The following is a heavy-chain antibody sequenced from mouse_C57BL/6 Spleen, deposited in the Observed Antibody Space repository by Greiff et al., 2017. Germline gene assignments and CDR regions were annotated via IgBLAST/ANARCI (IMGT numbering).Heavy chain of an antibody. V-gene: IGHV1-80*01. J-gene: IGHJ4*01. Sequence: VQLQQSGAELVKPGASVKISCKASGYAFSSYWMNWVKQRPGKGLEWIGQIYPGDGDTNYNGKFKGKATLTADKSSSTAYMQLSSLTSEDSAVYFCATFSSYDAMDYWGQGTSVTVSS. CDR3: ATFSSYDAMDY. CDR2: IYPGDGDT. CDR1: GYAFSSYW. D-gene: IGHD1-1*01.